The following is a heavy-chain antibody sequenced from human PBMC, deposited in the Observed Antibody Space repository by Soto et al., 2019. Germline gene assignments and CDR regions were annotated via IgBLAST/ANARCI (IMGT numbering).Heavy chain of an antibody. V-gene: IGHV4-39*01. CDR1: SISSSSYY. CDR3: ARQGGVIAVVPAALNFDY. J-gene: IGHJ4*02. Sequence: SISSSSYYWGWIRQPPGKGLEWMGSIYYSGSTYYNPSLKSRLTISVDTSKNQFSLKPSSVTASDTAVYYCARQGGVIAVVPAALNFDYWGPGTLLTVSS. CDR2: IYYSGST. D-gene: IGHD2-2*01.